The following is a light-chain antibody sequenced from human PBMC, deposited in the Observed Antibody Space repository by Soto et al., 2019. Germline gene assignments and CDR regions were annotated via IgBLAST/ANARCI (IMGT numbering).Light chain of an antibody. J-gene: IGLJ3*02. V-gene: IGLV2-23*01. CDR1: SSDVGTYNL. CDR2: EGS. Sequence: QSALTQPASVSGSPGQSITISCTGTSSDVGTYNLVSWYQQHAGKAPKLMLYEGSKRPSGVSNRFSGSKSGNTASLTISGLQAEDEADYYCCSYAGSSTGVFGGGTQLTVL. CDR3: CSYAGSSTGV.